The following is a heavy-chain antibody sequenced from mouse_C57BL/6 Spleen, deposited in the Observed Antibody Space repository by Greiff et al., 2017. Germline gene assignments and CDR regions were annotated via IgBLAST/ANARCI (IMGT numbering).Heavy chain of an antibody. CDR3: AREGIYYGSSLDY. V-gene: IGHV1-61*01. CDR1: GYTFTSYW. CDR2: IYPSDSGT. D-gene: IGHD1-1*01. J-gene: IGHJ2*01. Sequence: VQLQQPGAELVRPGSSVKLSCKASGYTFTSYWMDWVKQRPGQGLEWIGNIYPSDSGTHYNQKFKDKATLTVDKSSSTAYMQLSSLTSEDSAVYYCAREGIYYGSSLDYWGQGTTLTVSS.